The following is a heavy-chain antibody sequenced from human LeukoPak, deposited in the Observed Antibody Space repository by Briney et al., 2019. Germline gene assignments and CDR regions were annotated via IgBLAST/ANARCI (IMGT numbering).Heavy chain of an antibody. V-gene: IGHV3-21*01. CDR3: ARDSPNEGILWWSIDY. CDR1: GFTFSTSA. J-gene: IGHJ4*02. D-gene: IGHD2-21*01. CDR2: ISSSSSYI. Sequence: GGSLRLSCAASGFTFSTSAMNWVRQAPGKGLEWVSSISSSSSYIYYADSVKGRFTISRDNAKNSLYLQMNSLRAEDTAVYYCARDSPNEGILWWSIDYWGQGTLVTVSS.